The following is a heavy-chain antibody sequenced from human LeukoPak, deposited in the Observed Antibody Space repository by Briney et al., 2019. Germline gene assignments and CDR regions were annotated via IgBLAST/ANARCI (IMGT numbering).Heavy chain of an antibody. J-gene: IGHJ4*02. CDR3: GRERWALGEY. CDR2: INPDGTRT. V-gene: IGHV3-74*01. CDR1: GFAFSNYW. Sequence: GGSLRLSCAASGFAFSNYWMLWVRQGPGKGLEWLSRINPDGTRTHYADSVKGRFTISRDNAKSILYLQMNNLRVEDTAIYYCGRERWALGEYWGQGTLVPVSS. D-gene: IGHD1-26*01.